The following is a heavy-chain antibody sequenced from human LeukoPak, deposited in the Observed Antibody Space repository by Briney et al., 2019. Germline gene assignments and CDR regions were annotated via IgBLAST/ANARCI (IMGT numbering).Heavy chain of an antibody. J-gene: IGHJ6*03. D-gene: IGHD5-24*01. Sequence: SGGSTSYAQKFQGRVTMTRDTSTSTVYMELSSLRSEDTAVYYCARRGLRWLQFYYYYMDVWGKGTTVTVSS. CDR2: SGGST. CDR3: ARRGLRWLQFYYYYMDV. V-gene: IGHV1-46*01.